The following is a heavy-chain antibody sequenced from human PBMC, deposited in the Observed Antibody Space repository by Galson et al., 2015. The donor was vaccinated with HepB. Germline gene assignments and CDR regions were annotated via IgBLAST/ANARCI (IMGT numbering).Heavy chain of an antibody. CDR3: AKDRYIAAAGEPLYFDY. Sequence: SLRLSCAASGFTFSSYGMHWVRQAPGKGLVWVAVISYDGSNKYYADSVKGRFTISRDNSKNTLYLQMNSLRAEDTAVYYCAKDRYIAAAGEPLYFDYWGQGTLVTVSS. CDR2: ISYDGSNK. CDR1: GFTFSSYG. J-gene: IGHJ4*02. D-gene: IGHD6-13*01. V-gene: IGHV3-30*18.